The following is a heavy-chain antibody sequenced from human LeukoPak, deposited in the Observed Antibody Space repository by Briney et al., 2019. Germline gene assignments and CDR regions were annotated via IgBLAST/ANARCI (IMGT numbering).Heavy chain of an antibody. J-gene: IGHJ5*02. CDR2: IYHSGST. V-gene: IGHV4-38-2*01. Sequence: SETLSLTCAVSGYSISSGYYWGWIRQPPGKGLEWIGSIYHSGSTYYNPSLKSRVTISVDASKNQFSLKLSSVTAADTAVYYCARHRVGSGDTYYDFWSGYSGFDPWGQGTLVTVSS. D-gene: IGHD3-3*01. CDR3: ARHRVGSGDTYYDFWSGYSGFDP. CDR1: GYSISSGYY.